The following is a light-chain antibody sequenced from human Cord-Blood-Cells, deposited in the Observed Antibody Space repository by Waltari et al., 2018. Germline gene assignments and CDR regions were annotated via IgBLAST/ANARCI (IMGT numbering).Light chain of an antibody. CDR1: SSDVGGDNY. J-gene: IGLJ1*01. Sequence: QSALTQPPSASGSPGQSVTISCTGTSSDVGGDNYVPWYQQHPGKAPKLMIYEVSKRPSGVPDRFSGSKSGNTASLTVSGLQAEDEADYYCSSYAGSNNPYVFGTGTKVTVL. CDR2: EVS. V-gene: IGLV2-8*01. CDR3: SSYAGSNNPYV.